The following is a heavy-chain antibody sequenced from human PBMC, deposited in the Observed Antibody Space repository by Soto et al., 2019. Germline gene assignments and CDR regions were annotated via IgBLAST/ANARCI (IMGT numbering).Heavy chain of an antibody. J-gene: IGHJ3*02. CDR1: GYSFTSYW. CDR2: IYPGDSDT. Sequence: GESLKISCKGSGYSFTSYWIGWVRQMPGKGLEWMGIIYPGDSDTRYSPSFQGQVTISADKSISTAYLQWGSLKASDTAMYYCARLILGATDAFDIWGQGTMVTVSS. D-gene: IGHD1-26*01. CDR3: ARLILGATDAFDI. V-gene: IGHV5-51*01.